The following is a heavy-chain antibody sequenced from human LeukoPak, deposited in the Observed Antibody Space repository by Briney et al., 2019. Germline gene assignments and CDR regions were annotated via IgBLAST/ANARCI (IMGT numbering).Heavy chain of an antibody. J-gene: IGHJ6*03. CDR3: ARVYDSSGYRYYYYYMDV. CDR1: GGSISSYY. CDR2: IYTSGST. D-gene: IGHD3-22*01. V-gene: IGHV4-4*07. Sequence: SETLSLTCTVSGGSISSYYWSWIRQPAGKGLEWIGRIYTSGSTNYNPSLKSRVTMSVDTSKNQFSLKLSSVTAADTAVYYCARVYDSSGYRYYYYYMDVWGKGTTVTVSS.